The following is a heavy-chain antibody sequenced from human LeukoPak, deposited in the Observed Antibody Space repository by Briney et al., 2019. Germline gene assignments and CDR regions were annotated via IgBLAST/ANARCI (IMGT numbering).Heavy chain of an antibody. J-gene: IGHJ3*02. CDR3: ASQDGFDI. Sequence: PGGSLRLSCTGSGFGFSSYVMYWVRQAPGKGLKYVSSISSNGGNTYHANSVKGRVTISRDNSKNTLYLQMDSLRAEDMAVYYCASQDGFDIWGQGTMVTVSS. CDR1: GFGFSSYV. CDR2: ISSNGGNT. V-gene: IGHV3-64*01.